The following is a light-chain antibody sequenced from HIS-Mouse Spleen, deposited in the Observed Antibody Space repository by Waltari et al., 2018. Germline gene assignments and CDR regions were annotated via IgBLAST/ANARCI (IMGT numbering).Light chain of an antibody. CDR2: AAS. V-gene: IGKV1-39*01. Sequence: DIQMTQSPSSLSASVGDRVTITCRASQGISSYLNWYQQKPGKAPKLLIYAASSLQSGVPSRFSGSGSGTDFTLTISSLQPEDFATYYCQQSYSTPRTFGQGTKLEIK. CDR3: QQSYSTPRT. CDR1: QGISSY. J-gene: IGKJ2*01.